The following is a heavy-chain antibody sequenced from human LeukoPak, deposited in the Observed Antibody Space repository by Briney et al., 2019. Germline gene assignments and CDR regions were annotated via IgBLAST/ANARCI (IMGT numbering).Heavy chain of an antibody. Sequence: PSETLSLTCTVSGGSISSGGYYWSWIRQHPGKGLEWIGYIYYSGSTYYNPSLKSRVTISVDTSKNQFSLKLSSVTAADTAVYYCARNPFDYGDYYWFDPWGQGTLVTVSS. CDR3: ARNPFDYGDYYWFDP. J-gene: IGHJ5*02. CDR1: GGSISSGGYY. V-gene: IGHV4-31*03. CDR2: IYYSGST. D-gene: IGHD4-17*01.